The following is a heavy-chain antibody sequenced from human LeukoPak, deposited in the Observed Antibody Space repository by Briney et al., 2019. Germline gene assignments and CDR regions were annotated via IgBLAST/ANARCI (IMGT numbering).Heavy chain of an antibody. D-gene: IGHD3-10*01. CDR1: GFSFSSYA. J-gene: IGHJ4*02. Sequence: GGSLRLSCAASGFSFSSYAMSWVRQAPGKGLEWVSAISGSGGSTYYADSVKGRFTISRDNSKNTLYLQMNSLRAEDTAVYYCAKDLWGPMVRGVLDYWGQGTLVTVSS. CDR2: ISGSGGST. CDR3: AKDLWGPMVRGVLDY. V-gene: IGHV3-23*01.